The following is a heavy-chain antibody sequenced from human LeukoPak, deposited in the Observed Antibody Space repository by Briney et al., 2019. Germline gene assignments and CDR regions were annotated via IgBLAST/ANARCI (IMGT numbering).Heavy chain of an antibody. CDR2: ISSTSSYM. CDR3: ARASSGWAVDLYYFDH. Sequence: GGSLRLSCAASGFTFSSYSTNWVRQAPGKGLEWVSSISSTSSYMYYADSMKGRFIISRDNAKNSLYLQMNSLRAEDTAVYYCARASSGWAVDLYYFDHWGQGTLVTVSS. V-gene: IGHV3-21*01. CDR1: GFTFSSYS. D-gene: IGHD6-19*01. J-gene: IGHJ4*02.